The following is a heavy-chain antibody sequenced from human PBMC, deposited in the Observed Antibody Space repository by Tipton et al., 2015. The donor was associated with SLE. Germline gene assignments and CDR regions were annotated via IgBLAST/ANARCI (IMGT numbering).Heavy chain of an antibody. Sequence: SLRLSCAASGFTFSSNGMNWVRQAPGKGLEWVAFIRYDGSSQHYADSVRGRFTISKDNSRNALFLQMNSLKPEDTAVYYCAKGFEYGTDYWGQGTLVTVSS. CDR2: IRYDGSSQ. J-gene: IGHJ4*02. CDR3: AKGFEYGTDY. D-gene: IGHD2/OR15-2a*01. V-gene: IGHV3-30*02. CDR1: GFTFSSNG.